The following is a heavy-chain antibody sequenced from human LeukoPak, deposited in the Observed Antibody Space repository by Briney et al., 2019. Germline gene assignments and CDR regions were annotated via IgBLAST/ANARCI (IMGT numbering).Heavy chain of an antibody. D-gene: IGHD2-2*01. Sequence: GASVKVSCKASGGTFSSYAISWVRQAPGQGLEWMGGIIPIFGTANYAQKFQGRVTITADESTSTAYMELSSLRSEDTAVYYCARDQMVCSSTSCYRNYYYYYGMDVWGQGTTVTVSS. J-gene: IGHJ6*02. V-gene: IGHV1-69*13. CDR1: GGTFSSYA. CDR3: ARDQMVCSSTSCYRNYYYYYGMDV. CDR2: IIPIFGTA.